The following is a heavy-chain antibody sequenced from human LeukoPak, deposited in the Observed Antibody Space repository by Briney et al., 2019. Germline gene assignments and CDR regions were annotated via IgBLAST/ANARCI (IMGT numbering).Heavy chain of an antibody. J-gene: IGHJ4*02. Sequence: LAGGSLRLSCAASGFTFSSYGMHWVRQAPGKGLEWVALISFDGSNQYYADSVKGRFTISRDNSKNTLYLQMNGLRAEDTAVYYCAKPPEVGATVGYFDYWGQGTLVTVSS. CDR2: ISFDGSNQ. CDR1: GFTFSSYG. CDR3: AKPPEVGATVGYFDY. V-gene: IGHV3-30*18. D-gene: IGHD1-26*01.